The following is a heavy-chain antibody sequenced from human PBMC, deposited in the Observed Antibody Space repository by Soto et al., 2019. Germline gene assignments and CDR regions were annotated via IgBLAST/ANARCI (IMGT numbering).Heavy chain of an antibody. D-gene: IGHD4-17*01. CDR3: AITLTTVTTEAFDI. CDR1: GGSFSGYY. CDR2: INHSGST. Sequence: SETLSLTCAVYGGSFSGYYWSWIRQPPGKGLEWIGEINHSGSTNYNPSLKSRVTISVDTSKNQFSLKLSSVTAADTAVYYCAITLTTVTTEAFDIWGQGKMFTVS. J-gene: IGHJ3*02. V-gene: IGHV4-34*01.